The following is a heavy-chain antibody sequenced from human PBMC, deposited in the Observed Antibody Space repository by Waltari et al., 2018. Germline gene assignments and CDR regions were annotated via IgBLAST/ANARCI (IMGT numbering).Heavy chain of an antibody. CDR3: ARGGDYAYYYYYMDV. CDR2: ISSSSSYI. V-gene: IGHV3-21*01. J-gene: IGHJ6*03. D-gene: IGHD4-17*01. CDR1: GFTFSSYS. Sequence: EVQLVESGGGLVKPGGSLRLSCAASGFTFSSYSMNWVRQAPGKGVEWVSSISSSSSYIYYADSVKGRFTISRDNAKNSLYLQMNSLRAEDTAVYYCARGGDYAYYYYYMDVWGKGTTVTISS.